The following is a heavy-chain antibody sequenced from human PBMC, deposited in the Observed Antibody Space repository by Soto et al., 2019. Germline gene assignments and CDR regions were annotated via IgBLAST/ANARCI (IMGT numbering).Heavy chain of an antibody. D-gene: IGHD4-4*01. Sequence: EVQLVDSGGGLVQPGGSLRLSCAASGFSVSNYHMNWVRQAPGKGPEWVSIITVGDVTYYADSVKGRFTISRDISRNTVYLQMNSLRGDDTAVYYCAGGRDYSKGGDHWGQGTLVIVSS. CDR3: AGGRDYSKGGDH. CDR2: ITVGDVT. J-gene: IGHJ4*02. CDR1: GFSVSNYH. V-gene: IGHV3-66*01.